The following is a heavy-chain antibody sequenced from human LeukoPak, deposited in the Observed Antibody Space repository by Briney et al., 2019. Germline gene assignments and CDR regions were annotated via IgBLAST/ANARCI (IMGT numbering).Heavy chain of an antibody. Sequence: PSETLSLTCTVSGGSITSHYWSWIRQSPGKGLEWIGYVYYNGSTKYNPSLKSRLTTSVDTSKSQFSLKLSSVTAADTVVYYWARAFDFWGVYYYYYMDVWGKGTTVTVSS. CDR3: ARAFDFWGVYYYYYMDV. J-gene: IGHJ6*03. CDR2: VYYNGST. CDR1: GGSITSHY. V-gene: IGHV4-59*11. D-gene: IGHD3-3*01.